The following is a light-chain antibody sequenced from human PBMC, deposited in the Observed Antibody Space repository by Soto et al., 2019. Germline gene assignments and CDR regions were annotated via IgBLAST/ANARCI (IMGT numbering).Light chain of an antibody. V-gene: IGKV1-39*01. CDR2: AAS. Sequence: DIQMTQSPSSRSASVGDGVTITCRTSQSIRSSLNWYQQKPGKAPNLLIYAASRLQSGVPSRFSGSGSGTDFTLTISSLQPADFATYDCQQSYSHPFTFGPGTKVHIK. CDR1: QSIRSS. CDR3: QQSYSHPFT. J-gene: IGKJ3*01.